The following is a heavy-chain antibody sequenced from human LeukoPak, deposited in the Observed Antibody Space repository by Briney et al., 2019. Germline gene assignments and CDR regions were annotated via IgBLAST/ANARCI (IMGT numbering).Heavy chain of an antibody. V-gene: IGHV1-69*13. D-gene: IGHD6-13*01. CDR1: GGTFSSYA. J-gene: IGHJ6*03. CDR2: IIPIFGTA. CDR3: ASGPTLFSGSWYFYYYYYMDV. Sequence: ASVKVSCKASGGTFSSYAISWVRQAPGQGLEWMGGIIPIFGTANYAQKFQGRVTITADESTSTAYMELSSLRSEDTAVYYCASGPTLFSGSWYFYYYYYMDVWGKGTTVTVSS.